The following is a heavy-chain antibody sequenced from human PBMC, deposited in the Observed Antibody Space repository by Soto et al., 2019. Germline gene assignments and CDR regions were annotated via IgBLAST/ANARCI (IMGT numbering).Heavy chain of an antibody. V-gene: IGHV3-30-3*01. D-gene: IGHD2-2*01. Sequence: QVQVVESGGGVVQPGRSLRLSFAASGFTFSSYAMHWVRQAPGKGLEWVAVISNDGNNKYYEDSVKGRFTSSRDNSKNTLYLQMDSLRAEDTAVYYCAREYQLLTYYFDYWGQGTLVTVSS. CDR1: GFTFSSYA. J-gene: IGHJ4*02. CDR3: AREYQLLTYYFDY. CDR2: ISNDGNNK.